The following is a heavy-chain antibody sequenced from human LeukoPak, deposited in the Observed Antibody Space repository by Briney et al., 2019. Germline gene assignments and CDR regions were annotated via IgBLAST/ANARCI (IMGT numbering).Heavy chain of an antibody. CDR3: ARDLSGGGYDY. CDR2: IKEDGSEK. CDR1: GFTFSSYW. Sequence: GGSLRLSCAASGFTFSSYWISWVRQAPGKGLEWVANIKEDGSEKYYVDSVKGRFTTSRDNAKNSLYLQMNSLRAEDTAVYYCARDLSGGGYDYWGQGTLVTVSS. D-gene: IGHD3-16*01. V-gene: IGHV3-7*03. J-gene: IGHJ4*02.